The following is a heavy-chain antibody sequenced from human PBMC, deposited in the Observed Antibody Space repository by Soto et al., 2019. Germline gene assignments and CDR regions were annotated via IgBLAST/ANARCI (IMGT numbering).Heavy chain of an antibody. D-gene: IGHD5-18*01. V-gene: IGHV4-4*02. CDR3: ACLGYGTPLNYLYLDF. CDR2: IFHDGTT. J-gene: IGHJ4*02. Sequence: SETLSLTCAVSGVSISSGNWWTWVRQSPKRGLEYIGEIFHDGTTNYSPSFERRVAISVDTSKNQFSLELNCVTAADTAIYSCACLGYGTPLNYLYLDFWGQGTLVTVSS. CDR1: GVSISSGNW.